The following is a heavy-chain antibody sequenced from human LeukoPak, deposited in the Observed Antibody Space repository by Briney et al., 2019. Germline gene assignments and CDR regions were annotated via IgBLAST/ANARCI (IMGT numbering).Heavy chain of an antibody. V-gene: IGHV3-48*04. CDR1: GFTFISYS. CDR3: ARDLSEPHWYSSGWSLDV. J-gene: IGHJ6*02. D-gene: IGHD6-19*01. CDR2: ISSSSSTI. Sequence: GGSLHLSCAASGFTFISYSMNGVRQAPGRGREGVSYISSSSSTIYYADSVKGRFTISRDNAKNSLYLQMNSLRAEDTAVYYCARDLSEPHWYSSGWSLDVWGQGTTVTVSS.